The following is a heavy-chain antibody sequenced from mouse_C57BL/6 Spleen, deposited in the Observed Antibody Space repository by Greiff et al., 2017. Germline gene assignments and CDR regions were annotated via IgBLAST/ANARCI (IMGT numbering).Heavy chain of an antibody. Sequence: QVQLQQPGAELVRPGSSVKLSCKASGYTFTSYWMDWVKQRPGQGLEWIGNIYPSDSETHYNQKFKDKATLTVDKSSSTAYMQLSSLTSEDSAVYYCARMGLDYYSNSYYAMDYWGQGTSVTVSS. D-gene: IGHD2-5*01. J-gene: IGHJ4*01. CDR1: GYTFTSYW. CDR3: ARMGLDYYSNSYYAMDY. CDR2: IYPSDSET. V-gene: IGHV1-61*01.